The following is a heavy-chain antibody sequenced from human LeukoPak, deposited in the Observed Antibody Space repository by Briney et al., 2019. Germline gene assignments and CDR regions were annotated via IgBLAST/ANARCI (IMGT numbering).Heavy chain of an antibody. J-gene: IGHJ3*02. CDR3: ARSDYYDSTGRGAFDI. V-gene: IGHV3-53*01. CDR2: IYSGGST. Sequence: GGSLRLSCAASGFTVSSNYMSWVRQAPGKGLEWVSVIYSGGSTYYADSVKGRFTISRDNSKNTLYLQMNSLRAEDTAVYYCARSDYYDSTGRGAFDIWGQGTMVTVSS. D-gene: IGHD3-22*01. CDR1: GFTVSSNY.